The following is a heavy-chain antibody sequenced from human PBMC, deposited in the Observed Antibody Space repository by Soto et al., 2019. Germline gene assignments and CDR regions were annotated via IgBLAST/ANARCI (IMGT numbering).Heavy chain of an antibody. D-gene: IGHD1-1*01. Sequence: SETLSLTCTVSGGSISSYYWSWIRQPPGKGLEWIGYIYYSGSTNYNPSLKSRVTISVDTSKNQFSLKLSSVTAADTAVYYCARGAGTIYNGFDPWGQGTLVTVSS. V-gene: IGHV4-59*01. CDR3: ARGAGTIYNGFDP. CDR1: GGSISSYY. CDR2: IYYSGST. J-gene: IGHJ5*02.